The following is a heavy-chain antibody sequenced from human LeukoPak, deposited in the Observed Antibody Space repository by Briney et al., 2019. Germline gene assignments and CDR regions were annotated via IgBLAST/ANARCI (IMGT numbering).Heavy chain of an antibody. CDR2: IGTAGDT. Sequence: GGSLRLSCAASGFTFSSYDMHWVRQATGKGLEWVSAIGTAGDTYYPGSVKGRFTISRENAKNSLYLQMNSLRAGDTAVYYCARAYYYDSSGWHFDYWGQGTLVTVSS. CDR3: ARAYYYDSSGWHFDY. D-gene: IGHD3-22*01. J-gene: IGHJ4*02. CDR1: GFTFSSYD. V-gene: IGHV3-13*01.